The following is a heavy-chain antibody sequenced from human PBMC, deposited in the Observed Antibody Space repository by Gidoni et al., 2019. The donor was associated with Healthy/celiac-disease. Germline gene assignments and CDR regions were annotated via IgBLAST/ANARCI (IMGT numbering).Heavy chain of an antibody. V-gene: IGHV4-39*01. D-gene: IGHD3-10*01. Sequence: GWIRQPPGKGLEWIGSIYYSGSTYYNPSLKSRVTISGDTSKNQFSLKLSSVTAADTAVYYCARQGEEAFDYWGQGTLVTVSS. CDR2: IYYSGST. CDR3: ARQGEEAFDY. J-gene: IGHJ4*02.